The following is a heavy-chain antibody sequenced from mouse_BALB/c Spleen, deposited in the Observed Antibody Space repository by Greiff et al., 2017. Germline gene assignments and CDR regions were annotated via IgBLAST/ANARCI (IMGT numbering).Heavy chain of an antibody. Sequence: QVQLQQPGAELVKPGAPVKLSCKASGYTFTSYWMNWVNQRPGRGLEWIGRIDPSDSETHYNQKFKDKATLTVDKSSSTAYIQLSSLTCEDSAVYYCARGEGDYWGQGTTLTVSS. V-gene: IGHV1-69*02. CDR3: ARGEGDY. CDR2: IDPSDSET. CDR1: GYTFTSYW. J-gene: IGHJ2*01.